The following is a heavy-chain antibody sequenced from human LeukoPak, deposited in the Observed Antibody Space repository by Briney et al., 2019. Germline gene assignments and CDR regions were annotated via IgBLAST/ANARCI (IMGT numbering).Heavy chain of an antibody. CDR1: GGTFSSYA. V-gene: IGHV1-69*04. D-gene: IGHD3-16*02. CDR3: ARDAGYYDYVWGSYPAGDY. Sequence: ASVKVSCKASGGTFSSYAISWVRQAPGQGLEWMGRIIPILGIANYAQKFQGRVTITADKSTSTAYMELSSLRSEDTAVYYCARDAGYYDYVWGSYPAGDYWGQGTLVTVSS. J-gene: IGHJ4*02. CDR2: IIPILGIA.